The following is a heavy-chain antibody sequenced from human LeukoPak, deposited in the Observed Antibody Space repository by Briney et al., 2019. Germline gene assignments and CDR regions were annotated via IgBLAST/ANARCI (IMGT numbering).Heavy chain of an antibody. CDR3: ARFRYNWNYALDY. J-gene: IGHJ4*02. CDR1: GGSFSGYY. D-gene: IGHD1-7*01. V-gene: IGHV4-59*08. Sequence: PSETLSLTCAVYGGSFSGYYWSWIRQPPGKGLEWIGYIYYSGSTNYNPSLKSRVTISVDTSKNQFSLKLSSVTAADTAVYYCARFRYNWNYALDYWGQGTLVTVSS. CDR2: IYYSGST.